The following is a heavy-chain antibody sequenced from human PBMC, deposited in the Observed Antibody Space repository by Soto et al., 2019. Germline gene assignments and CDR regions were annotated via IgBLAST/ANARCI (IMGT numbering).Heavy chain of an antibody. CDR2: IYSGGST. CDR1: GFTVSSNY. V-gene: IGHV3-53*01. D-gene: IGHD3-22*01. J-gene: IGHJ4*02. CDR3: ARLSGAYYYERGFDD. Sequence: EVQLVESGGGLIQPGGSLRLSCAASGFTVSSNYMSWVRQAPGKGLEWVSVIYSGGSTYYADSVKGRFTISRDNSKNTVYLQMNSLSAEDTAVYYWARLSGAYYYERGFDDWGQGTLVTVSS.